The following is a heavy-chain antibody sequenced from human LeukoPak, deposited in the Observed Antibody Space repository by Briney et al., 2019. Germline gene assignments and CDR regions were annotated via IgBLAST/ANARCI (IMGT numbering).Heavy chain of an antibody. J-gene: IGHJ4*02. D-gene: IGHD4-17*01. CDR2: ISGSGGGT. V-gene: IGHV3-23*01. Sequence: PGGSRRLSCAASGFTFSSYAMTWVRQAPGKGLEWVSGISGSGGGTYYADSVKGRFTISRDNSKNTLYLQMNSLRAEDTAVYYCAKGLRTTVTTYFDYWGQGTLVTVPS. CDR3: AKGLRTTVTTYFDY. CDR1: GFTFSSYA.